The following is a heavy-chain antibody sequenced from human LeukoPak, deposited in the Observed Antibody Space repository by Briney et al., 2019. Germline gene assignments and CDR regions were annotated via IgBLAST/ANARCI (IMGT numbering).Heavy chain of an antibody. CDR1: GFTFSSYW. D-gene: IGHD5/OR15-5a*01. V-gene: IGHV3-7*01. CDR2: IKQDGSEK. J-gene: IGHJ4*02. Sequence: GGYLRLSCAASGFTFSSYWMSWVRQAPGKGLEWVANIKQDGSEKYYVDSVKGRFTISRDNAKNSLYLQMNSLRAEDTAVYYCTRQPTTLDGSKFMSTDHWGQGTLVTVSS. CDR3: TRQPTTLDGSKFMSTDH.